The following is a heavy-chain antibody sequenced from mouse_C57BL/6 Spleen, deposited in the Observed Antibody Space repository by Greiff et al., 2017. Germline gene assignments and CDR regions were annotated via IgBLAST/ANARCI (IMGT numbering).Heavy chain of an antibody. CDR3: ASDSSGYAVY. V-gene: IGHV1-52*01. CDR2: IDPSDSET. Sequence: QVQLQQPGAELVRPGSSVTLSCKASGYTFTSYWMHWVKQRPIQGLEWVGNIDPSDSETHYTQKFKDKATLTVDKSSSTAFMQLSSLTSEGSTVYYCASDSSGYAVYWSQDTTLPVSA. J-gene: IGHJ2*01. CDR1: GYTFTSYW. D-gene: IGHD3-2*02.